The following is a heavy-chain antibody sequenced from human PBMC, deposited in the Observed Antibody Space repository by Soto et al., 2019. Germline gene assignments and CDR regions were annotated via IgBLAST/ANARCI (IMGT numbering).Heavy chain of an antibody. CDR1: GYTFTSYD. Sequence: QVQLVQSGAEVKKPGASVQVSCKASGYTFTSYDINWVRQATGQGLEWMGWMNPNSGNTGYAQKFQGRVTMTRNSSISTAYMELSSLRSEVTAVYYCARGISRILLGHMDIWGKGPTVTVS. D-gene: IGHD2-8*01. CDR3: ARGISRILLGHMDI. J-gene: IGHJ6*03. V-gene: IGHV1-8*01. CDR2: MNPNSGNT.